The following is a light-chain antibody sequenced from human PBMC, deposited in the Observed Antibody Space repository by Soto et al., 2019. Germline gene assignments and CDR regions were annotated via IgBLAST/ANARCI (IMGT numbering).Light chain of an antibody. J-gene: IGKJ2*01. CDR3: QQSYSTPYT. Sequence: DIQMTQSPSSLSASVGDRVTITCRASQSISIYLNWYQQKPGKAPELLIYAASSLQSGVPSRFSGSGSGTDFTLTISSLRPEDFATYFCQQSYSTPYTFGQGTKLEIK. CDR2: AAS. V-gene: IGKV1-39*01. CDR1: QSISIY.